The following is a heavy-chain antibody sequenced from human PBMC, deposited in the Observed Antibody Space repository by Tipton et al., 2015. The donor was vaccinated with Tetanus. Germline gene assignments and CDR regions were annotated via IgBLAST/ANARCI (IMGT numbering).Heavy chain of an antibody. V-gene: IGHV5-51*01. J-gene: IGHJ2*01. CDR3: ARRRSAVLSGGYHWYFDL. CDR2: IYPGDSDT. Sequence: QLVQSGAEVKKPGESLKISCKGSGYSFGIYWLAWVRQMPGKGLEWMGIIYPGDSDTRYSPSFEGQVTISVDKSIATAYLQWSSLKASDTAIYHCARRRSAVLSGGYHWYFDLWGRGTMVTVSS. CDR1: GYSFGIYW. D-gene: IGHD3-3*01.